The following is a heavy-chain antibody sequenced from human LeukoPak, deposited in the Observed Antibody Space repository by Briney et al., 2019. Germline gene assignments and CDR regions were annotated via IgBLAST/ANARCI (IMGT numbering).Heavy chain of an antibody. Sequence: PSETLSLTCTVSGGSISSYYWSWIRQPAGEGLEWIGRIYTSGSTNYNPSLKSRVTISVDTSKNQFSLKLSSVTAADTAVYYCARRLGYCSGGSCYPTNNWFDPWGQGTLVTVSS. CDR2: IYTSGST. CDR3: ARRLGYCSGGSCYPTNNWFDP. D-gene: IGHD2-15*01. V-gene: IGHV4-4*07. J-gene: IGHJ5*02. CDR1: GGSISSYY.